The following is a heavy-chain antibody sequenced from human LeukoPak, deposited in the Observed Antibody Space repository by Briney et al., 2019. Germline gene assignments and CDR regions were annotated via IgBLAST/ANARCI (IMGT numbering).Heavy chain of an antibody. CDR2: TYYRSKWYN. V-gene: IGHV6-1*01. CDR3: ARGRAVAGIPFDF. Sequence: SQTLSLTCAIFGDSVSSNTATWNWIRQSPSRGLEWLGRTYYRSKWYNDYAMSLRSRMVFNPDTSKNQFSLQLNSLTPEDTAVYFCARGRAVAGIPFDFWGQGTLVTVSS. D-gene: IGHD6-19*01. J-gene: IGHJ4*02. CDR1: GDSVSSNTAT.